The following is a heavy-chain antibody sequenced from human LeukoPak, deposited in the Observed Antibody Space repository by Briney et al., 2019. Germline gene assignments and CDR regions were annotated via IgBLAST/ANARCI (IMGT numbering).Heavy chain of an antibody. D-gene: IGHD6-19*01. CDR3: ARNMRYSSGLNWFDP. CDR1: GGSISSSSDY. J-gene: IGHJ5*02. V-gene: IGHV4-39*01. Sequence: SETLSLTCTVSGGSISSSSDYWGWIRQPPGKGLEWIGSIHYSGSTYYNPSLKSRVTISVDTSKKQCSLKLSSVTAADTAIYYCARNMRYSSGLNWFDPWGQGTLVTVSS. CDR2: IHYSGST.